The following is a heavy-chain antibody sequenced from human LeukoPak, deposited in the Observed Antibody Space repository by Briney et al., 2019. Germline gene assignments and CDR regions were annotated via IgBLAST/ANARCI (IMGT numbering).Heavy chain of an antibody. Sequence: XWXXXRQPPGKGLEWIGEINHSGSTNYNPSLKSRVTISVDTSKNQFSLKLSSVTAADTAVYYCARGGVYWGQGTLVTVSS. CDR3: ARGGVY. CDR2: INHSGST. J-gene: IGHJ4*02. CDR1: X. D-gene: IGHD2-8*01. V-gene: IGHV4-34*01.